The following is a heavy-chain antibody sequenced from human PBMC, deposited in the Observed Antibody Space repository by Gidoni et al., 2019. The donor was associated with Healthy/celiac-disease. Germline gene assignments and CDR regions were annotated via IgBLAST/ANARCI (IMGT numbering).Heavy chain of an antibody. D-gene: IGHD1-26*01. CDR2: INPNSGGT. CDR1: GYTFTGYY. V-gene: IGHV1-2*06. J-gene: IGHJ4*02. Sequence: QVQLVQSGAAVKKPGASVKVSCTASGYTFTGYYMHWVRQAPGQGLEWMGRINPNSGGTNYAQKFQGRVTMNRDTSISTAYMELSRLRSDDTAVYYCARDHIVGGWGYYFDYWGQGTLVTVSS. CDR3: ARDHIVGGWGYYFDY.